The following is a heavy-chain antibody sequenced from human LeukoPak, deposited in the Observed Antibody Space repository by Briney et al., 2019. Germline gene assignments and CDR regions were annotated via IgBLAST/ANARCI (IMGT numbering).Heavy chain of an antibody. V-gene: IGHV1-8*01. Sequence: ASVKVSCKASGYTFTSYDINWVRQATGQGLEWMGWMNPNSGNTGYAQKFQGRVTMTRNTSISTAYMELSSLRSEDTAVYYCARDLVVVAATQNDYWGQGTLVTVSS. CDR1: GYTFTSYD. J-gene: IGHJ4*02. CDR3: ARDLVVVAATQNDY. D-gene: IGHD2-15*01. CDR2: MNPNSGNT.